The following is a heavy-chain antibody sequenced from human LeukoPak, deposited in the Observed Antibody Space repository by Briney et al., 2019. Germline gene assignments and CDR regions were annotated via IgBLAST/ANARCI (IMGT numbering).Heavy chain of an antibody. Sequence: GGSLRLSCAASGFTFSNAWMNWVRQAPRKGLEWVGRIKSKTDGGTTDYAAPVKGRFTISRDDSKNTLYLQMNSLKTEDTAVYYCTTGDYDFWSGYYTEGMDVWGQGTTVTVSS. CDR3: TTGDYDFWSGYYTEGMDV. CDR2: IKSKTDGGTT. V-gene: IGHV3-15*07. CDR1: GFTFSNAW. J-gene: IGHJ6*02. D-gene: IGHD3-3*01.